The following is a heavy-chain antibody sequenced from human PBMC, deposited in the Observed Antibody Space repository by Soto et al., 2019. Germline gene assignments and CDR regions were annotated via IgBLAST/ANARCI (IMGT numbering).Heavy chain of an antibody. V-gene: IGHV3-74*01. J-gene: IGHJ5*02. Sequence: GGSLRLSCAASEFTFSSCWMHWVRQAPGEGLVWISRINSDGSSTTYADSVKGRFTISRDNAKNTLYLQMDSLRAEDTAVYYCVRAPRIGRGWSAPWGQGTLVAVAS. D-gene: IGHD2-21*01. CDR1: EFTFSSCW. CDR2: INSDGSST. CDR3: VRAPRIGRGWSAP.